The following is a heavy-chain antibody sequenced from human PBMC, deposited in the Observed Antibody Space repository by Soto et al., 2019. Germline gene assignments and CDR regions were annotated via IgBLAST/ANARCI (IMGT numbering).Heavy chain of an antibody. CDR3: ARADTHRPGPFDY. Sequence: PSETLSLTCAVSGGSISSGGYSWSWIRQPPGKGLEWIGYIYHSGSTYYNPSLKSRVTISVDRSKNQFSLKLSSVTAADTAVYYCARADTHRPGPFDYWGQGTLVTVSS. CDR1: GGSISSGGYS. D-gene: IGHD5-18*01. V-gene: IGHV4-30-2*01. J-gene: IGHJ4*02. CDR2: IYHSGST.